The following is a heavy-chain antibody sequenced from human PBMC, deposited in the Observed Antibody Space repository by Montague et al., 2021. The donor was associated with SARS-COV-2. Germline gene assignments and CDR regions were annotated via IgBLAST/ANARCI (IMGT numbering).Heavy chain of an antibody. CDR1: GFGVSYNY. Sequence: SLRLSCAASGFGVSYNYMNWVRQAPGKGLEWVSVIYNAGTTDYADSVRGRFTISKDNSKNTVYLQMNSLRDEDTAVYYCASNYCTAGSCYFDYWGQGTLVTVSS. V-gene: IGHV3-53*01. CDR3: ASNYCTAGSCYFDY. D-gene: IGHD2-15*01. CDR2: IYNAGTT. J-gene: IGHJ4*02.